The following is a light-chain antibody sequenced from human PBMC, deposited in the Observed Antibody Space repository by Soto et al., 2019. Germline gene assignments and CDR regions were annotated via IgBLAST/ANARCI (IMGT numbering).Light chain of an antibody. CDR2: DVS. J-gene: IGLJ1*01. Sequence: QSALTQPRSVSGSPGQSVTISCTGTSSDVGGYNSVSWYQQHPGKVPKLMIYDVSKRPSGVPDRFSGSESGNTASLAIAGLQAEDEADYYCCSYAGSYTYVFGTETKLTVL. V-gene: IGLV2-11*01. CDR3: CSYAGSYTYV. CDR1: SSDVGGYNS.